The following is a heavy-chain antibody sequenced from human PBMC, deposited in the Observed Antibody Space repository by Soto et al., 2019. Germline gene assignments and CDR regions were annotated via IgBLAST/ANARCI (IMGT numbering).Heavy chain of an antibody. CDR2: ISSSGSTI. J-gene: IGHJ4*02. Sequence: GGSLRLSCAASGFTFSDYYMSWIRQAPGKGLEWVSYISSSGSTIYYADSVKGRFTISRDNAKNSLYLQMNSLRAEDTAVYYCAREYTIFGVTYYFDYWGQGTLVTVSS. CDR1: GFTFSDYY. V-gene: IGHV3-11*01. CDR3: AREYTIFGVTYYFDY. D-gene: IGHD3-3*01.